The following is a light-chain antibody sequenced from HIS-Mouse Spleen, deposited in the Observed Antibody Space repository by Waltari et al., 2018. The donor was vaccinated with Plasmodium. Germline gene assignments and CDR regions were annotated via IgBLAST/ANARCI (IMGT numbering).Light chain of an antibody. J-gene: IGLJ3*02. CDR1: RSNIGTNY. CDR2: DNN. V-gene: IGLV1-51*01. Sequence: QPVLTQPPSVSAAPGQKVTIPCSGSRSNIGTNYVSWYQQLPGTAPKLLIYDNNKRPSGIPDRFSGSKSGTSATLGITGLQTGDEADYYCGTWDSSLSAGWVFGGGTKLTVL. CDR3: GTWDSSLSAGWV.